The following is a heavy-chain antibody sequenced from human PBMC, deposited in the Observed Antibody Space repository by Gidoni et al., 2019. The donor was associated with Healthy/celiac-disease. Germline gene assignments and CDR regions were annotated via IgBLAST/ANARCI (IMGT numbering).Heavy chain of an antibody. V-gene: IGHV4-59*01. J-gene: IGHJ3*02. Sequence: QVQLQASGPGLVTPSETLSLTCTVSGGSISSYYWSWIRQPPGKGLEWIGYIYYSGSTNYNPSLKSRVTIAVDTSKNQFSLKLSSVTAADTAVYYCARLGAPGAFDIWGQGTMVTVSS. CDR1: GGSISSYY. CDR3: ARLGAPGAFDI. CDR2: IYYSGST. D-gene: IGHD3-10*01.